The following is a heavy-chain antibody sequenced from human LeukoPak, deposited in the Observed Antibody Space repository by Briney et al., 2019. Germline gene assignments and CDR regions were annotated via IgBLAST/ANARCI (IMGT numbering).Heavy chain of an antibody. Sequence: GGSLRLSCAASGFTFSSYAMSWVRQAPGKGLEWVSAISGSGGSTYYADSVKGRFTISRDNSKNTLYLQMNSLRAEDTAVYYFAKTPKGGYYFDYWGQGTLVTVSS. CDR3: AKTPKGGYYFDY. D-gene: IGHD3-16*01. V-gene: IGHV3-23*01. CDR2: ISGSGGST. CDR1: GFTFSSYA. J-gene: IGHJ4*02.